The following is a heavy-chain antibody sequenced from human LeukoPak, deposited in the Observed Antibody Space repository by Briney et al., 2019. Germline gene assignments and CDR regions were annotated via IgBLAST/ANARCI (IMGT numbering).Heavy chain of an antibody. V-gene: IGHV3-30*02. D-gene: IGHD4-17*01. CDR1: GFTFSSYG. CDR3: AKELDYGDYVSTFDY. CDR2: IRYDGSNK. Sequence: PGGSLRLSCAASGFTFSSYGMHWVRQAPGKGLEWVAFIRYDGSNKYYADSVKGRFTISRDNSKNTLYLQMNSLRTEDTAVYYCAKELDYGDYVSTFDYWGQGTLVTVSS. J-gene: IGHJ4*02.